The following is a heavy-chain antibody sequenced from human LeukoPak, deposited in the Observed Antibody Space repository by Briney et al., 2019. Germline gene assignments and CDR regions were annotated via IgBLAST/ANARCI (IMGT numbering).Heavy chain of an antibody. CDR3: ARGVGGVAYRFDP. J-gene: IGHJ5*02. CDR2: IFASGIT. V-gene: IGHV4-4*07. Sequence: PSETLSLTCTVSGGSISNYYWSWVRQPAGKTLEWIGRIFASGITNYNPSLESRVTMSLDSSKNQFSLKLSSVTAADTAIYYCARGVGGVAYRFDPWGQGTRVIVSS. CDR1: GGSISNYY. D-gene: IGHD2-2*01.